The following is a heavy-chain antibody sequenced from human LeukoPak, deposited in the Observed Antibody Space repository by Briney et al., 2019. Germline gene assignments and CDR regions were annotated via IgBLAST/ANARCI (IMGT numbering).Heavy chain of an antibody. V-gene: IGHV1-18*01. CDR1: GYTFTSYG. J-gene: IGHJ6*03. Sequence: ASVKVSCKASGYTFTSYGISWVRQAPGQGLEWMGWISAYNGNTNYAQKLQGRVTMTTDTSTSTAYMELRSLRSEDTAVYYCAGPMVPQGYYYYMDVWGKGTTVTVSS. D-gene: IGHD3-10*01. CDR3: AGPMVPQGYYYYMDV. CDR2: ISAYNGNT.